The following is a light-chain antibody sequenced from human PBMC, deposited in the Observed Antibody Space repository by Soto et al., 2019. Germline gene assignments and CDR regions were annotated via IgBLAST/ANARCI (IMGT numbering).Light chain of an antibody. CDR3: SSYTSTTTRV. CDR1: SSDVGGYNY. CDR2: EVS. Sequence: QSALTQPASVSGSPGQSITISCTGTSSDVGGYNYVSCYQQHPGKGPKLMIYEVSNRPSGLSTRFSSSKSGNTATLTISGLQAEDEADYYCSSYTSTTTRVFGTGTKVTVL. J-gene: IGLJ1*01. V-gene: IGLV2-14*03.